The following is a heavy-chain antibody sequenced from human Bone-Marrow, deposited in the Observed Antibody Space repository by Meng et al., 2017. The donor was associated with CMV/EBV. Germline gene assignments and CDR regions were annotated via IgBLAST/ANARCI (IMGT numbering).Heavy chain of an antibody. Sequence: KVSCKGSGYSFTSYWIRWVRQMPGKGLEWMGIIYPGDSDTRYSPSFQGQVTISSDKSISTAYLQWNSLKASDTAMYYCGRLLGHSNWYFMDVWGQRTTVTVSS. CDR3: GRLLGHSNWYFMDV. J-gene: IGHJ6*02. CDR1: GYSFTSYW. D-gene: IGHD6-13*01. CDR2: IYPGDSDT. V-gene: IGHV5-51*01.